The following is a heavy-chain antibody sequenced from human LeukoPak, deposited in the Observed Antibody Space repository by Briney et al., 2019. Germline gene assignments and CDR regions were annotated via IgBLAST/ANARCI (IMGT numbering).Heavy chain of an antibody. CDR2: SGNKADSYTT. CDR1: GFTLSDHY. CDR3: TRGYSGRSVYAFDI. J-gene: IGHJ3*02. D-gene: IGHD1-26*01. V-gene: IGHV3-72*01. Sequence: PGGSLRLSCAASGFTLSDHYIDWVRQAPGKGLEWVGRSGNKADSYTTEYAASVKGRFTISRDGLKNSLYLQMNSLKSEDTAVYYCTRGYSGRSVYAFDIWGPGTMATVSS.